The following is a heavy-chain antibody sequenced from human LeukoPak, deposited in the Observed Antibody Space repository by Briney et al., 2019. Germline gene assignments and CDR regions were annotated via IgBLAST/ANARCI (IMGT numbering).Heavy chain of an antibody. J-gene: IGHJ4*02. CDR3: ARDFSWRQFDY. D-gene: IGHD6-13*01. V-gene: IGHV3-21*04. Sequence: PGGSLRLSCAASGFTFSSYSMNWVRQAPGKGLEWVSSISSSSYIYYADSVKGRFTISRDDSKNTLYLQMNSLRAEDTAVYYCARDFSWRQFDYWGQGTLVTVAS. CDR2: ISSSSYI. CDR1: GFTFSSYS.